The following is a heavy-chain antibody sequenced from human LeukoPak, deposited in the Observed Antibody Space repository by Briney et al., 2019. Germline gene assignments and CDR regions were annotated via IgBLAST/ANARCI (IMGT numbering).Heavy chain of an antibody. CDR3: ARDMYSSSWYYGMDV. J-gene: IGHJ6*02. V-gene: IGHV3-7*01. D-gene: IGHD6-13*01. CDR2: IKQDGSEK. Sequence: GGSLRLSCAASRFTFSSYWMDWVRQAPGKGLEWVANIKQDGSEKYYVDSVKGRFTISRDNAKNSLYLQMNSLRAEDTAVYYCARDMYSSSWYYGMDVWGQGTTVTVSS. CDR1: RFTFSSYW.